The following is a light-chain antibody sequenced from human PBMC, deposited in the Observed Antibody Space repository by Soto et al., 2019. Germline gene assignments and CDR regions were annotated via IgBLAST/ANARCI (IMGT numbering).Light chain of an antibody. J-gene: IGKJ4*01. CDR2: GAS. V-gene: IGKV3-20*01. Sequence: EIVLTQSPGTLSLSPGERATLSCRASQSVSSSYLAWYQQKPGQAPRLLIYGASSRATGIPDRSSGSGSGTDFTLTISRLEPEDFAVYYCQQYGSSPLTFGGGGKVDIK. CDR1: QSVSSSY. CDR3: QQYGSSPLT.